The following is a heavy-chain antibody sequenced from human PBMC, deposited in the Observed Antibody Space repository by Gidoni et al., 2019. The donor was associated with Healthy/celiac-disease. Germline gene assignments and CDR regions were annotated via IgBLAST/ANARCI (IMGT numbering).Heavy chain of an antibody. CDR2: IYPSGST. CDR3: ARGLFLEWLSPNNWFDP. D-gene: IGHD3-3*01. Sequence: QVQLQESGPGLVKPSQTLSLTCTVSGGSIRSGSYYGSWIRQPAGKGLEWMGGIYPSGSTNYNPSLKSRVTISVDTSKTQFSLKLSSVTAADTAVYYCARGLFLEWLSPNNWFDPWGQGTLVTVSS. J-gene: IGHJ5*02. CDR1: GGSIRSGSYY. V-gene: IGHV4-61*02.